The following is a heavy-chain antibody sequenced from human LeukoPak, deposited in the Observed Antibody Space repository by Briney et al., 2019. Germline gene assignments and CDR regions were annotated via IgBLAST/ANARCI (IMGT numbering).Heavy chain of an antibody. J-gene: IGHJ6*03. CDR3: ARVRWARSSGYDYSNYYHMDV. D-gene: IGHD5-12*01. CDR1: GGSISSHY. CDR2: IYYSGST. Sequence: SETLSLTCTVSGGSISSHYWSWIRQPPGKGLEWIGYIYYSGSTNYNPSLKSRVTTSVDTSKNQFSLKLSSVTAADTAVYYCARVRWARSSGYDYSNYYHMDVWGKGTTVTVSS. V-gene: IGHV4-59*11.